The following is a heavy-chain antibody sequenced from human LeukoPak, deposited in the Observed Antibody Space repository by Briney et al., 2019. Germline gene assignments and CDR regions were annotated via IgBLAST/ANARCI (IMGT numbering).Heavy chain of an antibody. Sequence: PGRSLRLSCAASGLPFPNAWMSWVRQAPGKGLEWVGRVKTKTEGWTTDYAAPVKGRFTISRDDSKNTLYLQMNSLKTEDTAVYYCTTDVDYGDYTTHHLDYWGQGTLVTVSS. V-gene: IGHV3-15*01. D-gene: IGHD4-17*01. CDR1: GLPFPNAW. J-gene: IGHJ4*02. CDR3: TTDVDYGDYTTHHLDY. CDR2: VKTKTEGWTT.